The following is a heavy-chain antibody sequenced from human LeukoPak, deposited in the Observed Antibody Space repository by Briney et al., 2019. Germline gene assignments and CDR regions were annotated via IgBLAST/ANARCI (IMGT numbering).Heavy chain of an antibody. CDR3: ARGGWYPQTYYYYYMDV. V-gene: IGHV4-4*07. J-gene: IGHJ6*03. D-gene: IGHD6-19*01. CDR2: IYTSGST. Sequence: SETLSLTCTVSGGSISSYYWSWIRQPAGKGLEWIGRIYTSGSTNYNPSLKSRVTMSVDTSKNQFSLKLNSVTAADTAVYYCARGGWYPQTYYYYYMDVWGKGTTVTISS. CDR1: GGSISSYY.